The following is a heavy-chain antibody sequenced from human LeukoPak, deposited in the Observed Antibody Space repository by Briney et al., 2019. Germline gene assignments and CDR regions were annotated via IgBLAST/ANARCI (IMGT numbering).Heavy chain of an antibody. CDR1: GFTFGDYG. CDR2: INWNGGNI. CDR3: ARQAYYDSSGYYWGPFDY. Sequence: GGSTRLSCAVSGFTFGDYGLSWVRQAPGKGLEWVSGINWNGGNIDYAGSVKGRFTISRDNAKNSLYLQMNSLRAEDTAVYYCARQAYYDSSGYYWGPFDYWGQGTLVTVSS. J-gene: IGHJ4*02. V-gene: IGHV3-20*04. D-gene: IGHD3-22*01.